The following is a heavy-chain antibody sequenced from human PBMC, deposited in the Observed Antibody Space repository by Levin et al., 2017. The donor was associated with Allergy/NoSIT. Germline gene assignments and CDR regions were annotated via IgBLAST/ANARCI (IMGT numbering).Heavy chain of an antibody. CDR2: IRSRAFGGTT. CDR1: GFTFGDYA. J-gene: IGHJ4*02. D-gene: IGHD5-12*01. CDR3: TRNTQNKWIGRFYFDY. V-gene: IGHV3-49*03. Sequence: PGGSLRLSCTASGFTFGDYALIWFRQAPGKGLEWVGFIRSRAFGGTTDYVASVKGRFSISRDDSKSIAYLQMNSLKSEDTAVYYCTRNTQNKWIGRFYFDYWGQGTLVTVSS.